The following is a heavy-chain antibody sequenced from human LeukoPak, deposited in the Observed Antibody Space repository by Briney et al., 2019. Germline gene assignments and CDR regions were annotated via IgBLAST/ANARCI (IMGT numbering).Heavy chain of an antibody. Sequence: GSLRLSCAASGFTFSSYNMNWVRQAPGKGLEWVSSISSSSSYIYYADSVKGRFTISRDNAKNSLYLQMNSLRAEDTAVYYCARPFYDSSGYYGVDAWGEAFDIWGQGTMVTVSS. J-gene: IGHJ3*02. CDR3: ARPFYDSSGYYGVDAWGEAFDI. CDR1: GFTFSSYN. D-gene: IGHD3-22*01. CDR2: ISSSSSYI. V-gene: IGHV3-21*01.